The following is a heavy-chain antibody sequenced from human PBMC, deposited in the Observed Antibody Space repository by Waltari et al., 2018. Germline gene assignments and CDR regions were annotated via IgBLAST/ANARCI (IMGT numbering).Heavy chain of an antibody. CDR1: GFTVRSNY. J-gene: IGHJ4*02. V-gene: IGHV3-53*02. CDR3: ARIRGVATEHYLDY. CDR2: IYVGGAT. Sequence: EVQLVETGGGLIQPGGSLRLSCAVSGFTVRSNYISWVRQAPGQGLEWVSVIYVGGATHYTDSGKGRFTISSDNSKNTLYLQMNSLRVEDTAVYYCARIRGVATEHYLDYWGQGTLVTVSS. D-gene: IGHD5-12*01.